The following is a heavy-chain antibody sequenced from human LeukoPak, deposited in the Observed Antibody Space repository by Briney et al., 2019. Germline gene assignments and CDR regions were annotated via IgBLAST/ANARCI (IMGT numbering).Heavy chain of an antibody. V-gene: IGHV3-30-3*01. CDR3: ARASDVVLMVYAIGDH. Sequence: GRSLRLSCAASGFTFSSYAMHWVSQAPGKGLEWVAVISYDGSNKYYADSVKGRFTISRDNSKNTLYLQMNSLRAEDTAVYYCARASDVVLMVYAIGDHWGQGTLVTVSS. J-gene: IGHJ4*02. CDR2: ISYDGSNK. CDR1: GFTFSSYA. D-gene: IGHD2-8*01.